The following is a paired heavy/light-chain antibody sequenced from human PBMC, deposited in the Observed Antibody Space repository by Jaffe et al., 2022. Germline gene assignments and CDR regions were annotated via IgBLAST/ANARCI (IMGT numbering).Light chain of an antibody. CDR1: QSVLYSSNNKNY. V-gene: IGKV4-1*01. J-gene: IGKJ2*01. CDR3: QQYYSTQYT. CDR2: WAS. Sequence: DIVMTQSPDSLAVSLGERATINCKSSQSVLYSSNNKNYLAWYQQKPGQPPKLLIYWASTRESGVPDRFSGSGSGTDFTLTISSLQAEDVAVYYCQQYYSTQYTFGQGTKLEIK.
Heavy chain of an antibody. V-gene: IGHV3-73*02. CDR1: GFTFSGSA. Sequence: EVQLVESGGGLVQPGGSLKLSCAASGFTFSGSAMHWVRQASGKGLEWVGRIRSKANSYATAYAASVKGRFTISRDDSKNTAYLQMNSLKTEDTAVYYCTRHLELGYCSGGSCYPGRGDDAFDIWGQGTMVTVSS. CDR2: IRSKANSYAT. J-gene: IGHJ3*02. D-gene: IGHD2-15*01. CDR3: TRHLELGYCSGGSCYPGRGDDAFDI.